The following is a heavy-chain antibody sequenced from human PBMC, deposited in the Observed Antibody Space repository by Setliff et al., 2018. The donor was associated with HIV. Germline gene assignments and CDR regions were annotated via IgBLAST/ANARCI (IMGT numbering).Heavy chain of an antibody. V-gene: IGHV4-34*01. CDR3: ARGISTNTYWHGAPYNWFDP. D-gene: IGHD2-8*01. J-gene: IGHJ5*02. Sequence: PSETLSLTCAVYGETFNDYFWTWIRQSPGKGLEWIGELNHSGNINQNPSLKSGFTLSVDTSKNQFSLRLKSVTAADTAIYYCARGISTNTYWHGAPYNWFDPWGQGTLVTVSS. CDR2: LNHSGNI. CDR1: GETFNDYF.